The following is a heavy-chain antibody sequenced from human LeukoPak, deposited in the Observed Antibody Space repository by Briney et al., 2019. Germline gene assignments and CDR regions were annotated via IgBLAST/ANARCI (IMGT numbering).Heavy chain of an antibody. CDR1: GFTFSSYT. J-gene: IGHJ5*01. CDR2: ISYDGSKK. D-gene: IGHD4-11*01. V-gene: IGHV3-30-3*01. Sequence: GGSLRLSCAASGFTFSSYTMYWVRQAPGKGLEWVAVISYDGSKKYYADSVKGRFTISRDHSKTTLFLQMNSLRAEDTAVYYCAKDLHDYGNYVGWFDSWGQGTLVTVSS. CDR3: AKDLHDYGNYVGWFDS.